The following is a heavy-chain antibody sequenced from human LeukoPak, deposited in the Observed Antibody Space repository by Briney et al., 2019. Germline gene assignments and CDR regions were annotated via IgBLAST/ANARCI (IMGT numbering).Heavy chain of an antibody. CDR1: GFTFSGYA. V-gene: IGHV3-23*01. J-gene: IGHJ4*02. CDR3: AKSGGSFYLFDY. CDR2: VSDAGGSA. D-gene: IGHD6-25*01. Sequence: PGGSLRLSCAASGFTFSGYAMSWVRQAPGKGLEWVSSVSDAGGSAYYADSVRGQFIISRDNSKHTLYLQMNSLRAEDTAVYYCAKSGGSFYLFDYWGRGTLVTVSS.